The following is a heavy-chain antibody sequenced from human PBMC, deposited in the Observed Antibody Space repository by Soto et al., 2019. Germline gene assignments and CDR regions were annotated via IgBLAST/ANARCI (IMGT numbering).Heavy chain of an antibody. CDR2: IVPIFETL. Sequence: QVQLVQSGAEVKKPGSSVKVSCKASGATFSGYAINWVRQAPGQGLEWLGRIVPIFETLKYAERFQGRVAIPADESTTTVYMEMTNLTHEDTAVYYCVVMGNVAVSNSSSFDYWGQGTPVTVSS. D-gene: IGHD6-19*01. CDR1: GATFSGYA. J-gene: IGHJ4*02. CDR3: VVMGNVAVSNSSSFDY. V-gene: IGHV1-69*18.